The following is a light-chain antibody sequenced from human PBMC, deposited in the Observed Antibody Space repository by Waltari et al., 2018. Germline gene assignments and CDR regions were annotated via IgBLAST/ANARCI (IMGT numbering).Light chain of an antibody. Sequence: QSALIQPRSVSGSPGQSVTVSCSGTSGDVGGYDSVSWYQQYPGNAPRVLIYDVTKRPSGIPDRFSGSKSGSTASLTISALQADDEAEYYCCSYAGSYTYVFGSGTKVTVL. V-gene: IGLV2-11*01. CDR2: DVT. CDR1: SGDVGGYDS. CDR3: CSYAGSYTYV. J-gene: IGLJ1*01.